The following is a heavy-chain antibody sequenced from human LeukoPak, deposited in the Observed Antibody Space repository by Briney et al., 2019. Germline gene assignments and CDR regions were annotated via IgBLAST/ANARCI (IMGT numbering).Heavy chain of an antibody. J-gene: IGHJ6*02. CDR3: AKDPGLYGSGSSRPYYYYYGMDV. D-gene: IGHD3-10*01. CDR2: ISYDGSNK. Sequence: PGGSLRLSCAASGFTFSSYGMHWVRQAPGKGLEWVAVISYDGSNKYYADSVKGRFTISRDNSKNTLYLQMNSLRAEDTAVYYCAKDPGLYGSGSSRPYYYYYGMDVWGQGTTVTVSS. CDR1: GFTFSSYG. V-gene: IGHV3-30*18.